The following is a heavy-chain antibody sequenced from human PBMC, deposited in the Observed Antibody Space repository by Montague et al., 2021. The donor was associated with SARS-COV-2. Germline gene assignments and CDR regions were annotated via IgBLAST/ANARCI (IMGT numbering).Heavy chain of an antibody. J-gene: IGHJ6*02. CDR3: ARRWPPTYYYGMDV. CDR1: GYTFTSYY. Sequence: SGKVSFKASGYTFTSYYIHWVRQAPGQGLEWLGVINPSGGDSTYAQRFQGRVTMTRDTSTSTVYMELSSLRSEDTAVYYCARRWPPTYYYGMDVWGQGTTVTVSS. D-gene: IGHD4-23*01. V-gene: IGHV1-46*01. CDR2: INPSGGDS.